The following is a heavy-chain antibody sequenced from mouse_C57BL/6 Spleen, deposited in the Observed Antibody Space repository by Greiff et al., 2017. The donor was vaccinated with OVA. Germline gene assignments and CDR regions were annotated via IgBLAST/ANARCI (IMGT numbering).Heavy chain of an antibody. CDR2: IYPGSGST. CDR1: GYTFTSYW. D-gene: IGHD2-4*01. J-gene: IGHJ3*01. V-gene: IGHV1-55*01. Sequence: QVQLQQPGAELVKPGASVKMSCKASGYTFTSYWITWVKQRPGQGLEWIGDIYPGSGSTNYNEKFKSKATLTVDTSSSTAYMQLSSLTSEDSAVYYCARGYDYDQAWFAYWGQGTLVTVSA. CDR3: ARGYDYDQAWFAY.